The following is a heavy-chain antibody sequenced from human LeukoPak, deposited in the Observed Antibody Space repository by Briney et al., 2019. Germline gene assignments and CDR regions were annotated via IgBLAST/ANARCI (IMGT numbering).Heavy chain of an antibody. CDR2: IKQDGSEE. Sequence: GGSLRLSCAASGFSFSTYWMSWVRQAPGKGREWVANIKQDGSEEVYVDSVRGRFTISRDNAKNSLFLQMNTLRAEDTAVYYCARDPYSSTWSYGMDVWGQGTMVTVSS. D-gene: IGHD6-6*01. CDR3: ARDPYSSTWSYGMDV. J-gene: IGHJ6*02. CDR1: GFSFSTYW. V-gene: IGHV3-7*05.